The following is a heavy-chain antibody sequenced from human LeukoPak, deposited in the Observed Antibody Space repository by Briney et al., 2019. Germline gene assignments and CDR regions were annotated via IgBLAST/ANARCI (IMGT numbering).Heavy chain of an antibody. Sequence: GSSVKVSCKASGGTFISYAISWVRQAPGQGLEWMGGIIPIFGTANYAQKFQGRVTITTNESTNTAYMELGSLRSEDTAVYYCARDATGTPASYWGQGTLVTVSS. CDR2: IIPIFGTA. CDR1: GGTFISYA. CDR3: ARDATGTPASY. D-gene: IGHD1-1*01. V-gene: IGHV1-69*05. J-gene: IGHJ4*02.